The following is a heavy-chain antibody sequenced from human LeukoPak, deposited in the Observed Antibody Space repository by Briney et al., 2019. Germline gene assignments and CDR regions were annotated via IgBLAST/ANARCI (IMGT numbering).Heavy chain of an antibody. CDR1: GYSFTNYW. V-gene: IGHV5-51*01. Sequence: GESLQISCKGSGYSFTNYWIGWVRQMPGKGLEWMGVIYVGDSDTRYSPSFQGQVTISADKSISTAYLQWSSLKASDTAMYYCARHGYSSGWYGGYYYYYMDVWGKGTTVTISS. J-gene: IGHJ6*03. CDR3: ARHGYSSGWYGGYYYYYMDV. CDR2: IYVGDSDT. D-gene: IGHD6-19*01.